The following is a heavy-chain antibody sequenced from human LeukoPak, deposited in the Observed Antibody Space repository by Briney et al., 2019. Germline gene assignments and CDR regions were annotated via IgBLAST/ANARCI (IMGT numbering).Heavy chain of an antibody. J-gene: IGHJ4*02. CDR3: ARGFTYVWGPPEREYFDY. CDR2: INPNSGGT. Sequence: ASVKVSCKASGYTFNNSYIHWIRQAPGQGLTWMGGINPNSGGTKYAREFQGRVTMTRDTSISTAYMEVSSLRSDDTALFYCARGFTYVWGPPEREYFDYWGQGTLVTVSS. V-gene: IGHV1-2*02. CDR1: GYTFNNSY. D-gene: IGHD3-16*01.